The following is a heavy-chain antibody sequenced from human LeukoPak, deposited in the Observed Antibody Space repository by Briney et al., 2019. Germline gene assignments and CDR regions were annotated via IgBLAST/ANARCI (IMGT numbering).Heavy chain of an antibody. V-gene: IGHV3-15*01. CDR2: IKSKTDGGTT. J-gene: IGHJ4*02. D-gene: IGHD3-22*01. CDR1: GFTFSSYG. Sequence: GGSLRLSCAASGFTFSSYGMHWVRQAPGKGLEWVGRIKSKTDGGTTDYAAPVKGRFTTSRDDSKNTLYLQMNSLKTEDTAVYYCTTGPRDSSGYYTFDYWGQGTLVTVSS. CDR3: TTGPRDSSGYYTFDY.